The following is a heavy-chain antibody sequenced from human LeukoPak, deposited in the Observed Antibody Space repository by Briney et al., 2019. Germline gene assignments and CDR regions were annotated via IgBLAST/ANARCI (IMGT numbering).Heavy chain of an antibody. CDR2: INHSGST. J-gene: IGHJ4*02. D-gene: IGHD6-6*01. CDR1: GGPFSGYY. V-gene: IGHV4-34*01. CDR3: ARYGRVAARPYSDY. Sequence: SETLSLTCAVYGGPFSGYYWSWIRQPPGKGLEWIGEINHSGSTNYNPSLKSRVTISVDTSKNQFSLKLSSVTAADTAVYYCARYGRVAARPYSDYWGQGTLVTVSS.